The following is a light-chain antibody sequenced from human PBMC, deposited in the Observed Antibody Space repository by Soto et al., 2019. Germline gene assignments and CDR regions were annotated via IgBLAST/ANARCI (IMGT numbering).Light chain of an antibody. V-gene: IGLV2-23*01. J-gene: IGLJ3*02. CDR3: CSYAGSSTWV. CDR2: EAY. Sequence: QSALTQPASVSGSPGQSITISCSGTSSDVGSYSLVSWFQQHPGKAHKLMIYEAYKRPSGVSNRFSGSKSGNTASLTISGLQAEDEADYYCCSYAGSSTWVFGGGTKLTVL. CDR1: SSDVGSYSL.